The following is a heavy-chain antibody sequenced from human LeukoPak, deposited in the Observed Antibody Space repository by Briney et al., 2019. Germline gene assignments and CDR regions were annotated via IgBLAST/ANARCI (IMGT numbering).Heavy chain of an antibody. D-gene: IGHD3-10*01. Sequence: GGSLRLSCADSGFTFSNFWMSWVRQAPGKGLEWVANINQDGTEKYYVDSVKGRFTISRDNAKTSLYLQMNSLRAEDTAVYYCAKERHYYGSGVRQRLGWFDPWGQGTLVTVSS. CDR2: INQDGTEK. J-gene: IGHJ5*02. CDR3: AKERHYYGSGVRQRLGWFDP. CDR1: GFTFSNFW. V-gene: IGHV3-7*01.